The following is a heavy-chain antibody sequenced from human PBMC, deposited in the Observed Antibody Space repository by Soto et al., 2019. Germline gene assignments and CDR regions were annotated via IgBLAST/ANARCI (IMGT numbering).Heavy chain of an antibody. CDR2: ISAYNGNT. CDR3: ARAVGYYYGMDV. Sequence: ASVKLSCKDSGYTFTSNGISWVRQAPGQGLEWMGWISAYNGNTNYAQKLQGRVTMTTDTSTSTAYMELRSLRSDDTAVYYCARAVGYYYGMDVWGQGTTVTVSS. CDR1: GYTFTSNG. V-gene: IGHV1-18*01. D-gene: IGHD6-19*01. J-gene: IGHJ6*01.